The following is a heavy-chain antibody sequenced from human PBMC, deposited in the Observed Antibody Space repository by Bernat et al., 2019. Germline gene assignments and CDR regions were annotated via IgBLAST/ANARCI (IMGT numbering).Heavy chain of an antibody. V-gene: IGHV3-30*18. D-gene: IGHD2-2*01. Sequence: QVQLVESGGGVVQPGRSLRLSCAASGFTFRSYGMHWVRQAPGKGLEWVAFTSYDGGNKYYADSVKGRLTISRDNSKNTLYLQMNSLRPDDTALYYYANEKCYDDGMRYYFDYWGQGTLVTVSS. CDR1: GFTFRSYG. CDR3: ANEKCYDDGMRYYFDY. CDR2: TSYDGGNK. J-gene: IGHJ4*02.